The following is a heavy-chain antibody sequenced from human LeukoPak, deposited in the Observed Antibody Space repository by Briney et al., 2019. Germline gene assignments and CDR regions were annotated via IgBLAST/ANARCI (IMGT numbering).Heavy chain of an antibody. D-gene: IGHD3-10*01. J-gene: IGHJ5*02. CDR1: GGSFSGYY. Sequence: SETLSLTCAVYGGSFSGYYWSWIRQPPGKGLEWIGEINHSGSTNYNPSLKSRVTISVDTSKNQFSLKLSSVTAADTAVYYCAGGGITMVRGAPAQYNWFDPWGQGTLVTVSS. V-gene: IGHV4-34*01. CDR3: AGGGITMVRGAPAQYNWFDP. CDR2: INHSGST.